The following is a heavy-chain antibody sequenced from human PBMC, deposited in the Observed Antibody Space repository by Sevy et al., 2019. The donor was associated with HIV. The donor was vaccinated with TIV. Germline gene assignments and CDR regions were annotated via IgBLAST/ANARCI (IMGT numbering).Heavy chain of an antibody. CDR3: AKGYGSGTYQYYYYYGMDV. Sequence: ALRLSCAASGFTFVNYAMHWVRQAPGKGLEWVADISYDGNLNHYGDSVKGRFTISRDNSKNTLYLQMNSLRPEDTAVYCCAKGYGSGTYQYYYYYGMDVWGQGTTVTVSS. V-gene: IGHV3-30*18. CDR1: GFTFVNYA. D-gene: IGHD3-10*01. J-gene: IGHJ6*02. CDR2: ISYDGNLN.